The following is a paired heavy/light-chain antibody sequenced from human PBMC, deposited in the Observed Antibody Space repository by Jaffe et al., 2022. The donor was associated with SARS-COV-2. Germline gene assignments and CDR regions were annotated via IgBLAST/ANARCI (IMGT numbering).Heavy chain of an antibody. V-gene: IGHV3-53*01. CDR2: IHVDGTT. J-gene: IGHJ4*02. CDR1: EFIVGNNN. Sequence: VQLVESGGDLIQPGGSLRLSCAASEFIVGNNNMSWVRQAPGRGLEWVSVIHVDGTTDLADSVRGRLTIFRDTSKNTVYLQMNSLRAEDTAIYYCVGGVPPIHWGQGTLVTVSS. CDR3: VGGVPPIH. D-gene: IGHD3-16*01.
Light chain of an antibody. CDR2: YNN. CDR1: TSNIGRNI. CDR3: AVWDDNLHGLV. V-gene: IGLV1-44*01. Sequence: QSVLTQPPSASGTPGQRVTISCSGSTSNIGRNIVNWYQHLPGTAPKLLMYYNNQRPFGVPDRFSASKSGTSASLAISGLQSEDEADYYCAVWDDNLHGLVFGGGTKLTVL. J-gene: IGLJ2*01.